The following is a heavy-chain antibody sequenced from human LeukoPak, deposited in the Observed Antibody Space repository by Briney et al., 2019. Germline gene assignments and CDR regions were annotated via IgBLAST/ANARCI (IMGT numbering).Heavy chain of an antibody. CDR1: GFTFSNYE. CDR3: AKDPHYYYDSSGYHYFDY. V-gene: IGHV3-48*03. Sequence: GGSLRLSCADSGFTFSNYEMNWVRPAPGKGLEWVSYISSRGRTMHYADSVKGRFTISRDNAKNSLYLQMNSLRAEDTAVYYCAKDPHYYYDSSGYHYFDYWGQGTLVTVSS. CDR2: ISSRGRTM. J-gene: IGHJ4*02. D-gene: IGHD3-22*01.